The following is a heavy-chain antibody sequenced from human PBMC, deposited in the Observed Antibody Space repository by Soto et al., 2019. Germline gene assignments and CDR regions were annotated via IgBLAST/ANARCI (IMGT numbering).Heavy chain of an antibody. CDR2: VSDSGST. CDR1: GGSISSSSYY. J-gene: IGHJ6*02. CDR3: ARGGKKAYCGGDCYSRLSSYYYYGMDV. Sequence: SETLSLTCTISGGSISSSSYYWGWIRQPPGQGLEWIGSVSDSGSTNYNPSLKSRVTISVDTSKNQFSLKLSSVTAADTAVYYCARGGKKAYCGGDCYSRLSSYYYYGMDVWGQGTTVTVSS. D-gene: IGHD2-21*02. V-gene: IGHV4-39*07.